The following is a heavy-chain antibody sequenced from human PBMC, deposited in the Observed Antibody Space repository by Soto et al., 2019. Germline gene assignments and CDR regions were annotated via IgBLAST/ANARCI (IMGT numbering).Heavy chain of an antibody. CDR3: ARGAVAGDYYTYYDMDV. V-gene: IGHV1-18*01. Sequence: GAPGKVSCKASCYTFTSYGISWGRQAPGKGLEWMGWISAYNGNTKYAQILQGRVTMTTDTPTSTAYMELRSLRSDDTAVYFCARGAVAGDYYTYYDMDVWGQGTTVTVSS. D-gene: IGHD6-19*01. CDR1: CYTFTSYG. J-gene: IGHJ6*02. CDR2: ISAYNGNT.